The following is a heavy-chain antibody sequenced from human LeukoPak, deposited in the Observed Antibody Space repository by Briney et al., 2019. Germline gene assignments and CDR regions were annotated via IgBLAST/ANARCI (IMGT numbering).Heavy chain of an antibody. V-gene: IGHV1-18*01. CDR3: ARDLDGSGSYYNALY. Sequence: ASVKVSCKASGYTFTSYGISWVRQAPGQGLEWMGWISAYNGNTIYAQKLQGRVTMTTDTSTSTAYMELRSLRSDDTAVYYCARDLDGSGSYYNALYWGQGTLVTVSS. CDR1: GYTFTSYG. J-gene: IGHJ4*02. CDR2: ISAYNGNT. D-gene: IGHD3-10*01.